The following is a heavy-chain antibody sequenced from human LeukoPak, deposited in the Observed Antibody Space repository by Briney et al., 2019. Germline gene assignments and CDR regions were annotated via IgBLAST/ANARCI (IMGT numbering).Heavy chain of an antibody. CDR1: GGSISSSSYY. V-gene: IGHV4-61*05. Sequence: SETLSLTCTVSGGSISSSSYYWGWIRQPPGKGLEWIGHIYTSGSTNYNPSLKSRVTMSVDMSKNQFSLKLRSVTAADTAVYYCARDVVAARGSFDYWGQGTLVTVSS. D-gene: IGHD2-2*01. J-gene: IGHJ4*02. CDR3: ARDVVAARGSFDY. CDR2: IYTSGST.